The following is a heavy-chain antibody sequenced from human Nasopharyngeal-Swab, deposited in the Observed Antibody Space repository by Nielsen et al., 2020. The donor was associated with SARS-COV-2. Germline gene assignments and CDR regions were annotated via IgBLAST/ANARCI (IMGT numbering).Heavy chain of an antibody. J-gene: IGHJ6*02. Sequence: GGSLRLSCAASGFTFSSYAMSWVRQAPGKGLEWVAVISGSGGSTYYADSVKGRFTISRDNSKNTLYLQMNSLRAEDTAVYYCAKGGSAEWLAFSYYGMDVWGQVSTVTVSS. D-gene: IGHD6-19*01. CDR1: GFTFSSYA. CDR3: AKGGSAEWLAFSYYGMDV. CDR2: ISGSGGST. V-gene: IGHV3-23*01.